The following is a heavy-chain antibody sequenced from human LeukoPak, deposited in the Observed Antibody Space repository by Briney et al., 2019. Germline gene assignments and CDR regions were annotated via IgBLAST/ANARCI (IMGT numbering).Heavy chain of an antibody. CDR2: IYYSGST. CDR3: ARGYSYGLGSV. CDR1: GFTFSGYV. Sequence: GSLRLSCVASGFTFSGYVMSWVRQAPGKGLEWIGYIYYSGSTNYNPSLKSRVTISVDTSKNQFSLKLSSVTAADTAVYYCARGYSYGLGSVWGQGTLVTVSS. V-gene: IGHV4-59*01. J-gene: IGHJ4*02. D-gene: IGHD5-18*01.